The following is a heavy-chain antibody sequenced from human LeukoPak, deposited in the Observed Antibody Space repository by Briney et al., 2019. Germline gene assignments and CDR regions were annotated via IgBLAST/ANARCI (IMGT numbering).Heavy chain of an antibody. CDR3: ARDQSPKWGSGERYFDY. J-gene: IGHJ4*02. CDR1: GFTFNTYG. V-gene: IGHV3-33*01. Sequence: PGGSLRLSCEASGFTFNTYGMHCVRQAPGQGLEWVAVMRSDGSDIYYAESVKGRFTISRDNSKNTLYLQMNSLRAEDTAVYYCARDQSPKWGSGERYFDYWGQGTLVTVSS. CDR2: MRSDGSDI. D-gene: IGHD7-27*01.